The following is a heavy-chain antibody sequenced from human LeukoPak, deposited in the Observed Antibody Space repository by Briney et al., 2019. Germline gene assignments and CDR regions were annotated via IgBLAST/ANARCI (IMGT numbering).Heavy chain of an antibody. J-gene: IGHJ4*02. CDR3: AKDEWFIYRADFILDY. CDR1: GFTFDDYA. CDR2: ISGDGGST. D-gene: IGHD3-3*01. V-gene: IGHV3-43*02. Sequence: PGGSLRLSCAASGFTFDDYAMHWVRQAPGKGLEWVSLISGDGGSTYYADSVKGRFTISRDNSKNSLYLQMNSLRAEDSALYYCAKDEWFIYRADFILDYWGQGTLVTVSS.